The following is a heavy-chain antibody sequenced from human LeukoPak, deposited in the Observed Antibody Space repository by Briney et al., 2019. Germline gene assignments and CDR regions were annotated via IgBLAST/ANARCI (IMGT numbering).Heavy chain of an antibody. D-gene: IGHD6-13*01. J-gene: IGHJ3*02. CDR3: ARVEVIAAAGTNHAFDI. CDR1: GGSFSGHY. Sequence: SETLSLTCAIYGGSFSGHYWSWIRQPPGKGLEWIGEINHSGSTNYNPSLKSRDTISVDTSRNQFSLNLSSVTAADTAVYYCARVEVIAAAGTNHAFDIWGQGTMVTVSS. V-gene: IGHV4-34*01. CDR2: INHSGST.